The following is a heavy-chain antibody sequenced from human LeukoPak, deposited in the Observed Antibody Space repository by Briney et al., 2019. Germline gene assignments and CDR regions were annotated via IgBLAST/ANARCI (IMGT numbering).Heavy chain of an antibody. J-gene: IGHJ4*02. CDR2: ISGSGGST. V-gene: IGHV3-23*01. D-gene: IGHD5-24*01. CDR1: GFTFSSYA. CDR3: AKEKRPLRDGYNGIFDY. Sequence: VGSLRLSCAASGFTFSSYAMSWVRQAPGKGLEWVSAISGSGGSTYYADSVKGRFTISRDNSKNTLYLQMNSLRAEDTAVYYCAKEKRPLRDGYNGIFDYWGQGTLVTVSS.